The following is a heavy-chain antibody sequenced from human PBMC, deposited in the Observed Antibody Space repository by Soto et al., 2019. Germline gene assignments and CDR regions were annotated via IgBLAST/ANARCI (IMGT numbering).Heavy chain of an antibody. Sequence: SETLCLTCIVSGGSITGYYWSWIRQPPGKGLEWIGYFYYSGSTNYNPSLKSRVTISVDTSKNQFSLKLSSVAAADTAVYYCARGHDSRDYYSYYYGMDVWGQGTTVTVSS. CDR1: GGSITGYY. V-gene: IGHV4-59*01. J-gene: IGHJ6*02. CDR3: ARGHDSRDYYSYYYGMDV. CDR2: FYYSGST. D-gene: IGHD3-22*01.